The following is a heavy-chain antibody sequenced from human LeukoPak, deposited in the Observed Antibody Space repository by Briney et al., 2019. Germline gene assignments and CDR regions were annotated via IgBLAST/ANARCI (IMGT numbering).Heavy chain of an antibody. V-gene: IGHV3-30*02. J-gene: IGHJ4*02. CDR1: GFTFSSYG. D-gene: IGHD3-9*01. CDR3: AKLVLRYFDLPFDY. Sequence: PGGSLRLSCAASGFTFSSYGMHWVRQAPGKGLEWVAFIRYDGSNKYYADSVKGRFTISRDNSKNTLYLQMNSLRAEDTAVYYCAKLVLRYFDLPFDYWGQGTLVTVSS. CDR2: IRYDGSNK.